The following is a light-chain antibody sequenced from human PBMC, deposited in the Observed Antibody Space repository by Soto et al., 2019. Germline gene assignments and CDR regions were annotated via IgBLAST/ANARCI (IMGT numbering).Light chain of an antibody. CDR3: SAYTARSTLV. CDR1: SSDIGVYNY. V-gene: IGLV2-14*01. J-gene: IGLJ3*02. Sequence: QSALTQPASVSGSPGQSITFSCTGTSSDIGVYNYVSWYQQHPGKAPKLMIYEVRNRPSGISSRFSGSRSGNTASLTISGLQPEDEGDYYCSAYTARSTLVFGGGTKVTVL. CDR2: EVR.